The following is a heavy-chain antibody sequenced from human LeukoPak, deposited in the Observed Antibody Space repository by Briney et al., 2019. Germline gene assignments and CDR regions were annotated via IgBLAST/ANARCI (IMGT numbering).Heavy chain of an antibody. CDR3: ARDCSGGSCYSGYYYYYMDV. D-gene: IGHD2-15*01. CDR2: ICTSGST. J-gene: IGHJ6*03. CDR1: GGSISRYY. V-gene: IGHV4-4*07. Sequence: PSETLSLTCTVSGGSISRYYWSWIRQPAGKGLEWIGRICTSGSTNYNPSLKSRVTISVDKSKNQFSLKLSSVTAADTAVYYCARDCSGGSCYSGYYYYYMDVWGKGTTVTVSS.